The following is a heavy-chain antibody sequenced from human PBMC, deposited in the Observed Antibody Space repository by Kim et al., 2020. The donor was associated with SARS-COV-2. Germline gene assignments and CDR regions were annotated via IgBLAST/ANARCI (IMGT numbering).Heavy chain of an antibody. V-gene: IGHV1-24*01. CDR2: LVPVVGGT. D-gene: IGHD2-2*01. Sequence: ASVKVSCKVSGYSFSGFSMNWVRQAPGQGLEWLGGLVPVVGGTNYAQKFQGRVTITADTSTDTAYLELSGLRSEDTAVYYCAGLLSRDLEGFSSYWGQ. CDR3: AGLLSRDLEGFSSY. CDR1: GYSFSGFS. J-gene: IGHJ4*02.